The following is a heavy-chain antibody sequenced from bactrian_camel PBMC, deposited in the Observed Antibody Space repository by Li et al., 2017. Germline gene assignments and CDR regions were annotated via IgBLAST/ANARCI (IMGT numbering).Heavy chain of an antibody. V-gene: IGHV3S7*01. CDR2: IYTDGSNT. J-gene: IGHJ4*01. CDR1: GFTFGDYA. D-gene: IGHD7*01. Sequence: VQLVESGGGLVQPGRGLRLSCAASGFTFGDYAMIWVRQAPGKGLEWVSSIYTDGSNTAYADSVRGRFTISRDNAKNTLYLQLDSLRTEDTATYYCAKGRPRLGLVAADLDRGQGTQVTVS.